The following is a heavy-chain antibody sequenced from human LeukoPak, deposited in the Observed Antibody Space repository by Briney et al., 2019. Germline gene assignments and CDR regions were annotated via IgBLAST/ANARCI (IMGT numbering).Heavy chain of an antibody. V-gene: IGHV3-30-3*01. CDR1: GFTFSSYA. CDR2: ISYDGSNK. D-gene: IGHD3-16*02. J-gene: IGHJ5*02. Sequence: GGSLRLSCAASGFTFSSYAMHWVRQAPGKGLEWVAVISYDGSNKYYADSVKGRFTISRDNSKNTLYLQMNSLRAEDTAVYYCARERRLSTNWLDPWGQGTLVTVSS. CDR3: ARERRLSTNWLDP.